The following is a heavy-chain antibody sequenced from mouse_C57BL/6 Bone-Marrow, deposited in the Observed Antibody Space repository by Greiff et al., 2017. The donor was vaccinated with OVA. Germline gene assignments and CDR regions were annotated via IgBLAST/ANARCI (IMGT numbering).Heavy chain of an antibody. Sequence: QVHVKQPGAELVRPGSSVKLSCKASGYTFTSYWMDWVKQRPGQGLEWIGNIYPSDSETHYNQKFKDKATLTVDKSSSTAYMQLSSLTSEDSAVYYCARDGYYDAMDYWGQGTSVTVSS. V-gene: IGHV1-61*01. CDR1: GYTFTSYW. CDR2: IYPSDSET. CDR3: ARDGYYDAMDY. D-gene: IGHD2-3*01. J-gene: IGHJ4*01.